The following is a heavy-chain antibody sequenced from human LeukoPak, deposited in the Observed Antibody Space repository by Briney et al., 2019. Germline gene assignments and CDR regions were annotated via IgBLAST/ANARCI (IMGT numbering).Heavy chain of an antibody. CDR3: AKGAARLSLFTSFDY. CDR2: ISWNSGSI. CDR1: GFTFDDYA. J-gene: IGHJ4*02. V-gene: IGHV3-9*03. Sequence: GGSLRLSCAAPGFTFDDYAMHWVRQAPGKGLEWVSGISWNSGSIGYADSAKGRFTISRDNAKNSLYLQMNSLRPEDMALYYCAKGAARLSLFTSFDYWGQGTLVTVSS. D-gene: IGHD3-16*01.